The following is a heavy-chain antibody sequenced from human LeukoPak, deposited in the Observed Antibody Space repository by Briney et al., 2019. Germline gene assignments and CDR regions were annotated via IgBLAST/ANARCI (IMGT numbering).Heavy chain of an antibody. J-gene: IGHJ5*02. CDR3: ARDLDFVVVPGSWFYP. Sequence: GGSLRLSCAASGFTFSTYSMNWVRQAPGRGLEWVSSISSSSKYIYYADSVKGRFTISRDDAKNSLSLQMNSLRAEDTAVYYCARDLDFVVVPGSWFYPWGQGTLVTVSS. V-gene: IGHV3-21*01. CDR1: GFTFSTYS. CDR2: ISSSSKYI. D-gene: IGHD2-2*03.